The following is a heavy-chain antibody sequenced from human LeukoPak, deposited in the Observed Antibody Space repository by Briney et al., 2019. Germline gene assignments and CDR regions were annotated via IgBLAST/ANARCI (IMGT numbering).Heavy chain of an antibody. CDR1: GFTFSSYG. CDR3: ARDNDSRDPPHFDY. V-gene: IGHV3-23*01. CDR2: ISGSGGST. J-gene: IGHJ4*02. Sequence: GGTLRLSCAASGFTFSSYGMSWVRQAPGKGLEWVSAISGSGGSTYYADSVKGRFTISRDNSKNTLYLQMNSLRAEDTAVYYCARDNDSRDPPHFDYWGQGTLVTVSS. D-gene: IGHD3-16*01.